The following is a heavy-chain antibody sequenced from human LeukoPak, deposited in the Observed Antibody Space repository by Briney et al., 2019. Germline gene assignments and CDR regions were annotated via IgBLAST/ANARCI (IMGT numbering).Heavy chain of an antibody. D-gene: IGHD5-18*01. CDR3: ARERIQLWSLYYYGMDV. J-gene: IGHJ6*02. CDR1: GFTFSSYG. CDR2: IWYDGSNK. Sequence: GGSLRLSCAASGFTFSSYGMHWVRQAPGKGLEWVAVIWYDGSNKYYADSVRGRFTISRDNSKNTLYLQMNSLRAEDTAVYYCARERIQLWSLYYYGMDVWGQETTVTVSS. V-gene: IGHV3-33*01.